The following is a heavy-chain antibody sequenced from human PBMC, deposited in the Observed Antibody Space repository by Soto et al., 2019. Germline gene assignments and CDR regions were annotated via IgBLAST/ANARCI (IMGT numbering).Heavy chain of an antibody. J-gene: IGHJ6*02. V-gene: IGHV1-8*01. D-gene: IGHD3-3*01. CDR2: MDPNSGST. CDR1: GYTFTSYD. CDR3: ARERKFDFWRKGLDV. Sequence: ASVKVSCKASGYTFTSYDINWVRQAPGQGLEWLGWMDPNSGSTGYAQNFQGRVTMTRNISINTAHMELSSLRSEDTAVYYCARERKFDFWRKGLDVWRQGTTVTVSS.